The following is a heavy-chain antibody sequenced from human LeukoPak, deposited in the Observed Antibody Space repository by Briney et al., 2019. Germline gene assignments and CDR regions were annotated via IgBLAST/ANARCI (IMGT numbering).Heavy chain of an antibody. CDR2: VFYNGRT. CDR3: ARHMAVTYDAFDI. D-gene: IGHD6-19*01. Sequence: SETPSLTCTVSGGSATGYYWTWIRQFPGGGLEWIGYVFYNGRTSYNPSLKTRVTISMDTSGTQFSLRLSSVTAADTAVYFCARHMAVTYDAFDIWGQGTMVTVSS. J-gene: IGHJ3*02. CDR1: GGSATGYY. V-gene: IGHV4-59*08.